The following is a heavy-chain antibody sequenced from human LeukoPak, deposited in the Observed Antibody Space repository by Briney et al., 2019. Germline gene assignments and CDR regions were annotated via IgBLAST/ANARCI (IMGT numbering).Heavy chain of an antibody. V-gene: IGHV3-30*03. CDR3: ARDKRGYFDY. CDR2: ISYDGKVK. CDR1: GFAFSTYG. D-gene: IGHD3-10*01. Sequence: PGGSLRLSCAASGFAFSTYGMQWVRQAPGKGLEWVAVISYDGKVKHYTDSVKGRFTISRDNSRNTLYLQMNSLGTEDTALYYCARDKRGYFDYWGQGTLVTVSS. J-gene: IGHJ4*02.